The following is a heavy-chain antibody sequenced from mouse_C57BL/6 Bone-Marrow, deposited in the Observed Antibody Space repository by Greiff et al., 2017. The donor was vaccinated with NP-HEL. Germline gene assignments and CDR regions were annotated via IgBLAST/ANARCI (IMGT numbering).Heavy chain of an antibody. CDR1: GFSLTSYG. Sequence: VQVVESGPGLVQPSQSLSITCTVSGFSLTSYGVHWVRQSPGKGLEWLGVIWSGGSTAYTAAFISRLSISKANSKSQVFFKMNSLQADDTAIYYGARKGYYFGSLAYWGQGTLVTVSA. J-gene: IGHJ3*01. V-gene: IGHV2-2*01. CDR2: IWSGGST. D-gene: IGHD1-1*01. CDR3: ARKGYYFGSLAY.